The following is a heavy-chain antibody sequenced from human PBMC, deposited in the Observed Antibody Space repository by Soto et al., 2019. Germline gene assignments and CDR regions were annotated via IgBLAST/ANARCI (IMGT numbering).Heavy chain of an antibody. V-gene: IGHV4-59*01. Sequence: LSLTCTVSGGSISSYYWSWIRQPPGKGLEWIGYIYYSGSTNYNPSLKSRVTISVDTSKNQFSLKLSSVTAADTAVYYCARGARVYYDFWSGSTFDYWGQGTLVTVSS. D-gene: IGHD3-3*01. CDR2: IYYSGST. CDR3: ARGARVYYDFWSGSTFDY. J-gene: IGHJ4*02. CDR1: GGSISSYY.